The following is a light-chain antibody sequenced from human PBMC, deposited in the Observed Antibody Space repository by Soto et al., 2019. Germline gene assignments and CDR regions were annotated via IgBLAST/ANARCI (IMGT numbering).Light chain of an antibody. Sequence: EIVLTQSPATLSVSPGERAPLSCRASQSVSSSEAWYQQQPGQAPRLLIYDSSSRATGVPARFSGSGSGTEFSLAISSLQSEDFAVYYCQQYYNWPPTWTVGQGTKVDIK. J-gene: IGKJ1*01. CDR3: QQYYNWPPTWT. V-gene: IGKV3-15*01. CDR2: DSS. CDR1: QSVSSS.